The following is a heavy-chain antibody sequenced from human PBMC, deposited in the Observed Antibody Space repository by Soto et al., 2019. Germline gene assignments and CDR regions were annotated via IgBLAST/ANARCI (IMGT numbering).Heavy chain of an antibody. CDR3: ARDGKILDYDSHHPHYYGMDV. CDR2: IYYSGST. D-gene: IGHD3-3*01. V-gene: IGHV4-61*01. J-gene: IGHJ6*02. Sequence: ASETLSLTCTVSGGSVSSGSYYWSWIRQPPGKGLEWIGYIYYSGSTNYNPSLKSRVTISVDTSKNQFSLKLSSVTAADTAVYYCARDGKILDYDSHHPHYYGMDVWGQGTTVTVSS. CDR1: GGSVSSGSYY.